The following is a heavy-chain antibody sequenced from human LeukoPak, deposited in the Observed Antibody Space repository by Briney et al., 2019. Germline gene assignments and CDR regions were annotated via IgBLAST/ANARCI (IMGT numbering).Heavy chain of an antibody. CDR2: INHSGST. V-gene: IGHV4-34*01. CDR1: GGSISSYY. Sequence: SETLSLTCTVSGGSISSYYWSWIRQPPGKGLEWIGEINHSGSTNYNPSLKSRVTISVDTSKNQFSLKLSSVTAADTAVYYCARGHPYSYYDFWSGYSWFDPWGQGTLVTVSS. J-gene: IGHJ5*02. CDR3: ARGHPYSYYDFWSGYSWFDP. D-gene: IGHD3-3*01.